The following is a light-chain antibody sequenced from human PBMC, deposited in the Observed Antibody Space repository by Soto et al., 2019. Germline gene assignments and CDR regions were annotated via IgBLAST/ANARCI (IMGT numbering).Light chain of an antibody. CDR1: HSISHF. V-gene: IGKV1-5*01. Sequence: DIQLIQAPSTLSAYVADRVTITCWASHSISHFLAWYQQKPGKAPKLLIYDASNVGSGVPSRFSGSGSGTDFTLTISGLQPDDFTTYYCQQYTSYSRAFGQGT. CDR2: DAS. J-gene: IGKJ1*01. CDR3: QQYTSYSRA.